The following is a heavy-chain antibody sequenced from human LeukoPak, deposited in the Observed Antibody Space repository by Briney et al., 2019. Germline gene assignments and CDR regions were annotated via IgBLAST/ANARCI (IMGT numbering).Heavy chain of an antibody. J-gene: IGHJ5*02. CDR1: GGSFSGYY. CDR3: ARCSSGSPIGPYNWFDP. Sequence: SETLSLTCAVYGGSFSGYYWSWIRQPPGKGLEWIGEVNHSGSTNYNPSLKSRVTISVDTSKNQFSLKLSSVTAADTAVYYCARCSSGSPIGPYNWFDPWGQGTLVTVSS. V-gene: IGHV4-34*01. CDR2: VNHSGST. D-gene: IGHD1-26*01.